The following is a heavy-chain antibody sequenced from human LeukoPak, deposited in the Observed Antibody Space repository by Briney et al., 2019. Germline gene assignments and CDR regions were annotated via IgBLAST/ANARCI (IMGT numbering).Heavy chain of an antibody. Sequence: GGSLRLSCAASGFTFSSYAMHWVRQAPGKGLEWVAVISYDGSNKYYADSVKGRFTISRDNSKNTLYLQMNSLRAEDTAVYYCARDYDSSGYSAYGMDVWGQGTTVTVSS. CDR2: ISYDGSNK. D-gene: IGHD3-22*01. V-gene: IGHV3-30-3*01. J-gene: IGHJ6*02. CDR1: GFTFSSYA. CDR3: ARDYDSSGYSAYGMDV.